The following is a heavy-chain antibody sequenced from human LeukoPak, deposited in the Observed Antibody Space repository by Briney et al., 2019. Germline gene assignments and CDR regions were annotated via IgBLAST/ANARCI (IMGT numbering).Heavy chain of an antibody. CDR3: ARAKAGYGIPNNWFDP. CDR2: INPNSGGT. D-gene: IGHD5-18*01. V-gene: IGHV1-2*02. J-gene: IGHJ5*02. CDR1: GYTFTGYY. Sequence: GASVKVSCKASGYTFTGYYMHWVRQAPGQGLEWMGWINPNSGGTNYAQKFQGRVTMTRDTSISTAYMELSRLRSDDTAVYYCARAKAGYGIPNNWFDPWGQGTLVTVSS.